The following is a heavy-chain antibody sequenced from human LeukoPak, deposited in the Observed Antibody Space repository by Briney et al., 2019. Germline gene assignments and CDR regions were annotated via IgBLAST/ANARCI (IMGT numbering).Heavy chain of an antibody. Sequence: PGGSLRLSCAASGFAFSSYALHWVRRAPGKGLEWVSAIGTGGDTYYADSVMGRFTISRDNAKKSLYLHMNSLRSEDTAVYYCAMSPRQLVKNAHFQHWGQGTLVTVSS. J-gene: IGHJ1*01. V-gene: IGHV3-47*01. D-gene: IGHD6-13*01. CDR1: GFAFSSYA. CDR3: AMSPRQLVKNAHFQH. CDR2: IGTGGDT.